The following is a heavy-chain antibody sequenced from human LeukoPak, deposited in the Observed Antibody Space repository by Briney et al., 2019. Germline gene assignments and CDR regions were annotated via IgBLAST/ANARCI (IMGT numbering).Heavy chain of an antibody. CDR3: AGGFYYHYMDV. Sequence: GGSLRLSGAASGFTFSSYSMNWVRQAPGKGLEWVSGISSSGDNTYYADSVKGRFTISRDNSRNTLYLQLNSLRAEDTAVYYCAGGFYYHYMDVWGKGTTVTVSS. CDR2: ISSSGDNT. CDR1: GFTFSSYS. V-gene: IGHV3-23*01. D-gene: IGHD3-16*01. J-gene: IGHJ6*03.